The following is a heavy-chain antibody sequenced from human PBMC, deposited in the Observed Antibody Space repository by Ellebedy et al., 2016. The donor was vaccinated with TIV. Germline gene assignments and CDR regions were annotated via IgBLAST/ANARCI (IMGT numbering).Heavy chain of an antibody. CDR1: GFTFTGYA. J-gene: IGHJ6*02. CDR2: ISHDGFNK. CDR3: VRGRAYNGSGSYQRKSYSYYGLDV. V-gene: IGHV3-30*03. D-gene: IGHD3-10*01. Sequence: PGGSLRLSCAAPGFTFTGYAMHWVRQPPGKGPEWLTVISHDGFNKYYADSVKGRFTISRENSENTLFLQMSSLRSEDTDVYFCVRGRAYNGSGSYQRKSYSYYGLDVWGQGTTVTVSS.